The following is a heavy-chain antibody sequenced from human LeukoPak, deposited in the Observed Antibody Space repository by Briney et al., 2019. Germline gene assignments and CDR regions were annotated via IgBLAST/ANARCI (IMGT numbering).Heavy chain of an antibody. V-gene: IGHV1-18*01. CDR1: GGTFSSYA. J-gene: IGHJ5*02. Sequence: ASVKVSCKASGGTFSSYAISWVRQAPGQGLEWMGWISAYNGNTNYAQKLQGRVTMTTDTSTSTAYMELRSLRSDDTAVYYCARDSSGYYHTRGNWFDPWGQGTLVTVSS. CDR3: ARDSSGYYHTRGNWFDP. CDR2: ISAYNGNT. D-gene: IGHD3-22*01.